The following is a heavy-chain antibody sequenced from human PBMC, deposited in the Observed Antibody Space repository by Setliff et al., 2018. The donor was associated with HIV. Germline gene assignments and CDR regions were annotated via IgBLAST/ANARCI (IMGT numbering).Heavy chain of an antibody. V-gene: IGHV5-51*01. Sequence: PGESLKISCKGSGYSFTTYWIGWVRQMPGKGLEWMGIIYPGDSDTRYSPSFQGQVTIAADKSISTAYLQWSSLKASDTAMYYCATSSLGYCSGGSCSHYFDYWGPGTLVTVS. CDR1: GYSFTTYW. D-gene: IGHD2-15*01. CDR2: IYPGDSDT. CDR3: ATSSLGYCSGGSCSHYFDY. J-gene: IGHJ4*02.